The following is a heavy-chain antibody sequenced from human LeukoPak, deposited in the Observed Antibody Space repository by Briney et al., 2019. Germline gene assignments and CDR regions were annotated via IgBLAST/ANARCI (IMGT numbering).Heavy chain of an antibody. Sequence: GGSLRLSCAASGFTFSTYGMHWVRQAPGKGLECVAGIWEDGSNIYYADSVKGRFIISRDNSKNTLYLQMNSLRAEDTAVYYCARAGYNSGWYEYWGQGTLVTVSS. CDR1: GFTFSTYG. V-gene: IGHV3-33*01. CDR2: IWEDGSNI. CDR3: ARAGYNSGWYEY. J-gene: IGHJ4*02. D-gene: IGHD6-19*01.